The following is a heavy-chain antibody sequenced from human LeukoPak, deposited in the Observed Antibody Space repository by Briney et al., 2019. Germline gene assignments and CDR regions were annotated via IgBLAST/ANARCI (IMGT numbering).Heavy chain of an antibody. CDR2: MFYCGST. CDR1: GASIRSGGYG. CDR3: ARVSLYCSSPSCYDY. V-gene: IGHV4-30-2*01. Sequence: SETVSLTCAVSGASIRSGGYGWSWIRAPRGKGLELMGYMFYCGSTYYHPPLKSRDTTSLHRPNHHFSLKLTSVTAADTAVYYCARVSLYCSSPSCYDYWGQGTLVTVSS. D-gene: IGHD2-2*01. J-gene: IGHJ4*02.